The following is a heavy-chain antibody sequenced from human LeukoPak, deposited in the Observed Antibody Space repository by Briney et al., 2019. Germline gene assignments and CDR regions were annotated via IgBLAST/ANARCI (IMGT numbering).Heavy chain of an antibody. CDR2: INPNSGDT. J-gene: IGHJ6*03. CDR1: GYTFTGYY. V-gene: IGHV1-2*02. CDR3: AREAVLKFYYMDV. D-gene: IGHD4/OR15-4a*01. Sequence: ASVKVSCKASGYTFTGYYMHWVRQAPGQGLEWMGWINPNSGDTNYAQKFQGRVTMTRDTSISTVYMELSRLRSDDTAVFYCAREAVLKFYYMDVWGKGTAVTVSS.